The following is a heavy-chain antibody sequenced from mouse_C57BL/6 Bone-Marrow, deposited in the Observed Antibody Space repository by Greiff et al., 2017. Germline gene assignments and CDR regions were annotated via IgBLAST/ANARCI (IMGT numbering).Heavy chain of an antibody. D-gene: IGHD2-2*01. Sequence: QVQLQQSGAELVRPGTSVQVSCKASGYAFANYLIEWVKQRPGQGLEWIGVINPGSGGTNYNEKFKGKATLTADKSSSTAYMQLSSLTSEDSAVYFCARGGGLLWLRHWYFDVRGTGATVTAS. CDR3: ARGGGLLWLRHWYFDV. CDR1: GYAFANYL. J-gene: IGHJ1*03. CDR2: INPGSGGT. V-gene: IGHV1-54*01.